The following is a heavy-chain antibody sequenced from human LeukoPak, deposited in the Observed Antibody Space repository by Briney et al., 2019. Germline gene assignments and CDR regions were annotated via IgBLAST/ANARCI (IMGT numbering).Heavy chain of an antibody. Sequence: SETLSLTCTVSGGSISSYYWSWIRQPPGKGLEWIGYIYYSGSTNYNPSLKSRVTISVDTSKNQFSLKLSSVTVADTAVYYCARALYGSGSYWFDYWGQGTLVTVSS. CDR1: GGSISSYY. CDR3: ARALYGSGSYWFDY. V-gene: IGHV4-59*01. D-gene: IGHD3-10*01. CDR2: IYYSGST. J-gene: IGHJ4*02.